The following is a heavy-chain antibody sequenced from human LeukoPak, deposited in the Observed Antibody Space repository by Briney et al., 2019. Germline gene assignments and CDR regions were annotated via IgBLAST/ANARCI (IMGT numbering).Heavy chain of an antibody. V-gene: IGHV4-4*09. CDR1: VGSISIDY. CDR3: ARQGYRDYWFDP. J-gene: IGHJ5*02. D-gene: IGHD4-17*01. CDR2: IYTSGTT. Sequence: SGTLCLTCAVSVGSISIDYWSWIRQPPGKGLEWIGYIYTSGTTNYNPSLTSRVTISVDTSKKLFSLRLSSVTAADTAVYYCARQGYRDYWFDPWGQGTLVIVSS.